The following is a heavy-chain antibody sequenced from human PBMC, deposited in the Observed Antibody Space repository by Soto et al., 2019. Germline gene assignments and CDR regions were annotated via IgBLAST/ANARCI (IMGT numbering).Heavy chain of an antibody. Sequence: PGWSLRLSCSASVFTFSDFAMAWFRQAPGKGLEWVSSASGSGSGTYYADSVKGRFTISRDNSKNTLFLHMTNLRAGDTALYFCAKGRPGVAAAPDYWGQGTLVTVSS. V-gene: IGHV3-23*01. CDR1: VFTFSDFA. CDR3: AKGRPGVAAAPDY. D-gene: IGHD2-21*01. J-gene: IGHJ4*02. CDR2: ASGSGSGT.